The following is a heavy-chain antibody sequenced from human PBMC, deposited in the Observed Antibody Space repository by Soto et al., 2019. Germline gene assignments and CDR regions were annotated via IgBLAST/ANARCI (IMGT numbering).Heavy chain of an antibody. CDR1: GGSISSYY. Sequence: PSETLSLTCTVAGGSISSYYWSWIRQPPGKGLEWIGYIYYSGSTNYNPSLKSRVTISVDTSKNQFSLKLSSVTAADTAVYYCARGSRYYYGSGSPPLKGYFDYWGQGTLVTVSS. D-gene: IGHD3-10*01. CDR2: IYYSGST. J-gene: IGHJ4*02. V-gene: IGHV4-59*01. CDR3: ARGSRYYYGSGSPPLKGYFDY.